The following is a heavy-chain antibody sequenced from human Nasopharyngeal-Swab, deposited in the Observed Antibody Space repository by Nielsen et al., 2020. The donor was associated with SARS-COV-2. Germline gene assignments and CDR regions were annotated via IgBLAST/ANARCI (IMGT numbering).Heavy chain of an antibody. CDR2: INTNTGNP. CDR1: GYTFTSYA. Sequence: ASVKVSCKASGYTFTSYAMNWVRQAPGQGLEWMGWINTNTGNPTYAQGFTGRFVFSLDTSVSTAYLQISSLKAEDTAVYYCATRGKYSWTNYYYYGMDVWGQGTTVTVSS. CDR3: ATRGKYSWTNYYYYGMDV. D-gene: IGHD1-26*01. V-gene: IGHV7-4-1*02. J-gene: IGHJ6*02.